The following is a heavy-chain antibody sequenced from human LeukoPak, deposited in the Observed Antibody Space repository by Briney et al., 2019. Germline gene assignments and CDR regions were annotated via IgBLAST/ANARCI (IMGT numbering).Heavy chain of an antibody. CDR2: IYYTGTT. CDR3: ARQYYGSEDN. CDR1: GGSVSSGDYF. V-gene: IGHV4-30-4*01. Sequence: PSETLSPTCTVSGGSVSSGDYFWSWIRQPPGKGLELIAYIYYTGTTYYNPSLKSPVTISVDTSKNQFSLKLNSVTAADTAVYYCARQYYGSEDNWGQGTLVTVSS. D-gene: IGHD3-10*01. J-gene: IGHJ4*02.